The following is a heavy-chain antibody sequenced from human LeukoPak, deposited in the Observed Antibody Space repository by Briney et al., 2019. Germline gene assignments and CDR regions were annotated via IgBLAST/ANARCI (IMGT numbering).Heavy chain of an antibody. CDR3: AIKATISGSYYLVDY. Sequence: SETLSLTCGVSGGSFSGYYWSWIRQPPGKGLEWIGEINHSGSTNYNPSLKSRVTISVDTSKNQFSLKLSSVTAADTAVYYCAIKATISGSYYLVDYWGQGTLVTVSS. CDR2: INHSGST. CDR1: GGSFSGYY. J-gene: IGHJ4*02. V-gene: IGHV4-34*01. D-gene: IGHD1-26*01.